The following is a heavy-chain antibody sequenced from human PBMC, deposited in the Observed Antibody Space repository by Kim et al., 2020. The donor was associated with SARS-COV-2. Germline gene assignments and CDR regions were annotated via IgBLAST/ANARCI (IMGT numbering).Heavy chain of an antibody. Sequence: NYRTSLKSRVTMSLDTSKNQFSLKLTSVTTEDTAVYYCARGLLGIPAALDYWGQGALVTVSS. J-gene: IGHJ4*02. CDR3: ARGLLGIPAALDY. V-gene: IGHV4-59*09. D-gene: IGHD2-2*01.